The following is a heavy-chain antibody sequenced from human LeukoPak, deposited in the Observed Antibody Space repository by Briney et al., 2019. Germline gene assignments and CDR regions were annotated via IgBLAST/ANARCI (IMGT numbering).Heavy chain of an antibody. CDR1: GFTFSSYS. CDR3: AVDYDYWTAFFSGSRMTPKR. D-gene: IGHD3/OR15-3a*01. CDR2: IRRSSNYI. Sequence: GGSLRLSCAASGFTFSSYSMKWVRQAPGKGLEWVSCIRRSSNYINYVDSVKGRFTISRDNAKNSLYLQMNSLRAEDTAVYYCAVDYDYWTAFFSGSRMTPKRGGQGTLVTVSS. V-gene: IGHV3-21*06. J-gene: IGHJ4*02.